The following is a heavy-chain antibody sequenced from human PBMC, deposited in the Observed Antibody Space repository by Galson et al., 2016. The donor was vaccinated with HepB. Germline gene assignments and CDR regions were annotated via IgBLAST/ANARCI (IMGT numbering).Heavy chain of an antibody. J-gene: IGHJ3*02. CDR1: GLTFSYYA. D-gene: IGHD6-19*01. CDR2: ISNSGASI. Sequence: SLRLSCAASGLTFSYYAMNWVRQAPGKGLEWVSAISNSGASIYYADSVKGRITISRNNANNSLYLRMSSLTAEDTAVYYCAGDQWMVPNAAFEIWGQGTMVTVSP. CDR3: AGDQWMVPNAAFEI. V-gene: IGHV3-21*01.